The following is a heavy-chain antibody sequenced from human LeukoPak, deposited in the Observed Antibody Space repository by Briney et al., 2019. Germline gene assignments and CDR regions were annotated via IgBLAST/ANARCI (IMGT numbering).Heavy chain of an antibody. CDR3: ARGPYCGGDCYSPYFYYYYYMDV. V-gene: IGHV1-46*01. CDR2: INPSAGST. Sequence: GASLKVSCKASGYTFTSYYIHWVRQAPGQGLEWMGIINPSAGSTNYAQNFQDRLTMTRDMSTSTVYMELNNLRSDDTAVYYCARGPYCGGDCYSPYFYYYYYMDVWGKGTPVTVSS. D-gene: IGHD2-21*02. J-gene: IGHJ6*03. CDR1: GYTFTSYY.